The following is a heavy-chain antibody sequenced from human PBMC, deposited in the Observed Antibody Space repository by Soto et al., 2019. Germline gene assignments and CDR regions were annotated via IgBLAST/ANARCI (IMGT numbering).Heavy chain of an antibody. CDR3: VSGVLMVYARKYFDY. V-gene: IGHV1-2*02. J-gene: IGHJ4*02. D-gene: IGHD2-8*01. Sequence: GASVKVSCKASGYTFTGYYMHWVRQAPGQGLEWMGWINPNSGGTNYAQKFQGRVTMTRDTSISTAYMELSRLRSDDTAVYYCVSGVLMVYARKYFDYWGQGTLVTVSS. CDR2: INPNSGGT. CDR1: GYTFTGYY.